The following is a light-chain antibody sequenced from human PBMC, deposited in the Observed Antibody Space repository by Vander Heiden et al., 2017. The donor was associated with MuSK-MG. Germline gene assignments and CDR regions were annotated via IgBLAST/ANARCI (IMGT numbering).Light chain of an antibody. Sequence: EIVLTQSPATLSLSPGERATLSCRASQSVSSYLAWYQKKPGQAPRLLIYDASNRATGIPARFSGSGSGTDFTLTISSLDPEDFAVYYCQQRSNWPGTFGQGTKVEIK. CDR2: DAS. V-gene: IGKV3-11*01. J-gene: IGKJ1*01. CDR3: QQRSNWPGT. CDR1: QSVSSY.